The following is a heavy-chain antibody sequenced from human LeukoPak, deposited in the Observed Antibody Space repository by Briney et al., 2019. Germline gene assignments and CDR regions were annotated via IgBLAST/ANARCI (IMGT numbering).Heavy chain of an antibody. CDR2: IYYTGST. D-gene: IGHD3-22*01. Sequence: SETLSLTCTVSGGSISSYYWSWIRQPPGRGLESIGYIYYTGSTNYNPSLESRVTISVGTSQNQFSLKLTSVTAADTAVYYCARGSGGGYYYDGRYSYHHYMDVWGKGTTVTVFS. J-gene: IGHJ6*03. V-gene: IGHV4-59*01. CDR1: GGSISSYY. CDR3: ARGSGGGYYYDGRYSYHHYMDV.